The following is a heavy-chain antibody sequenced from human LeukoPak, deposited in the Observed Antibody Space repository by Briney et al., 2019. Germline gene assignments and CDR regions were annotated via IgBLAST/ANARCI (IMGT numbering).Heavy chain of an antibody. J-gene: IGHJ4*02. V-gene: IGHV3-21*06. D-gene: IGHD2-15*01. CDR1: GFTFSSYS. CDR2: ISGTSDYI. Sequence: GGSLRLSCAASGFTFSSYSMNWVRQSPGKGLEWVSSISGTSDYIYYADSVKGRFTISRDNGQNSLYLQMNSLRAEDTAVYYCARVCGGSCYQYYFDYWGQGTLVTVSS. CDR3: ARVCGGSCYQYYFDY.